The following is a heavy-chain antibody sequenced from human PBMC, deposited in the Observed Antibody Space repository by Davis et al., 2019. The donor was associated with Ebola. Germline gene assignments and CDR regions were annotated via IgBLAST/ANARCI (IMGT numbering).Heavy chain of an antibody. CDR3: ARQNYYDSIYYMDV. J-gene: IGHJ6*03. D-gene: IGHD3-22*01. CDR1: GYSFTSYC. Sequence: GESLKISCKASGYSFTSYCIGWVRQMPGKGLEWMGRIDPSDSYTNYSPSFQGHVTISADKSISTAYLQWSSLKASDTAMYYCARQNYYDSIYYMDVWGKGTTVTVSS. V-gene: IGHV5-10-1*01. CDR2: IDPSDSYT.